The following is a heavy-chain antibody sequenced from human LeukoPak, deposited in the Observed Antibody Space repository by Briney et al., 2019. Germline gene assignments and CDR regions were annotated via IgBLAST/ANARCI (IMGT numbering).Heavy chain of an antibody. CDR3: ARVEITGTPDY. CDR2: ISAYNGNT. D-gene: IGHD1-20*01. Sequence: VASVKVSCKASGYTFTSYGISWVRQAPGQGLEWMGRISAYNGNTNYAQKLQGRVTMTTDTSTSTAYMELRSLRSDDTAVYYCARVEITGTPDYWGQGTLVTVSS. V-gene: IGHV1-18*01. CDR1: GYTFTSYG. J-gene: IGHJ4*02.